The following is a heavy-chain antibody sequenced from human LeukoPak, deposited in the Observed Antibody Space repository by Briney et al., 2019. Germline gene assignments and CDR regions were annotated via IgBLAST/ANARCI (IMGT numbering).Heavy chain of an antibody. CDR2: IYYSGST. J-gene: IGHJ4*02. CDR3: ARHSYGDYGYYFDY. CDR1: GGSINFYY. Sequence: SETLSLTCTVSGGSINFYYWSWIRQPPGKGLEWIGSIYYSGSTYYNPSLKSRVTISVDTSKNQFSLKLSSVTAADTAVYYCARHSYGDYGYYFDYWGQGTLVTVSS. V-gene: IGHV4-39*01. D-gene: IGHD4-17*01.